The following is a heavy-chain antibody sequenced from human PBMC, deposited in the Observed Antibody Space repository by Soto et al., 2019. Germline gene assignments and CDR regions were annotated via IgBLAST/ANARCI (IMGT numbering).Heavy chain of an antibody. CDR2: INPSGGST. Sequence: ASVKVSCKASGYTFTTYYMHWVRQAPGQGLEWMGIINPSGGSTNYAQKFQGRVTMTRDTSTSTVYMELSSLRSEDTAVYYCARDYYYDNSGYQRRQAQSYFDYWGQGTLVTVYS. D-gene: IGHD3-22*01. CDR3: ARDYYYDNSGYQRRQAQSYFDY. J-gene: IGHJ4*02. CDR1: GYTFTTYY. V-gene: IGHV1-46*01.